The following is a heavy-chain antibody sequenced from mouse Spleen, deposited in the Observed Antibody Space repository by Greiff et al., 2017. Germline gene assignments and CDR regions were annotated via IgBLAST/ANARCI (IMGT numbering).Heavy chain of an antibody. CDR1: GYTFTDYE. Sequence: QVQLKQSGAELVRPGASVTLSCKASGYTFTDYEMHWVKQTPVHGLEWIGAIDPETGGTAYNQKFKGKAILTADKSSSTAYMELRSLTSEDSAVYYCTIYYYGNFDYWGQGTTLTVSS. CDR2: IDPETGGT. J-gene: IGHJ2*01. V-gene: IGHV1-15*01. CDR3: TIYYYGNFDY. D-gene: IGHD1-1*01.